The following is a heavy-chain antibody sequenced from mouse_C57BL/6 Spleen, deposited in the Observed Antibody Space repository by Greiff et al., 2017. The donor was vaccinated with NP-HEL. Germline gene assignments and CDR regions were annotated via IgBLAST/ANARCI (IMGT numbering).Heavy chain of an antibody. D-gene: IGHD2-2*01. CDR1: GYAFSSYW. J-gene: IGHJ4*01. Sequence: QVQLKQSGAELVKPGASVKISCKASGYAFSSYWMNWVKQRPGKGLEWIGQIYPGDGDTNYNGKFKGKATLTADKSSSTAYMQLSSLTSEDSAVYICARFYYGYDDYAMDYWGQGTSVTVSS. CDR2: IYPGDGDT. V-gene: IGHV1-80*01. CDR3: ARFYYGYDDYAMDY.